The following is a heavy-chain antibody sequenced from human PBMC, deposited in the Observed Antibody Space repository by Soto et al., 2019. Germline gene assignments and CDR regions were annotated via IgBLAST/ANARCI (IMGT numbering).Heavy chain of an antibody. D-gene: IGHD6-6*01. CDR2: IDPSDSYT. Sequence: PGESLKISCKGSGYSFTSYWITWVRQMPGKGLEWMGWIDPSDSYTSYSPSFQGHVTISADKSISTAYLQWSSLKASDTAMYYCARHSGPYSSSSPVHCWGQGTLVTVSS. V-gene: IGHV5-10-1*01. J-gene: IGHJ4*02. CDR3: ARHSGPYSSSSPVHC. CDR1: GYSFTSYW.